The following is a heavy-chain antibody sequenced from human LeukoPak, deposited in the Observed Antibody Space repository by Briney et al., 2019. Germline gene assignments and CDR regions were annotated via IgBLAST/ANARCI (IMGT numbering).Heavy chain of an antibody. D-gene: IGHD3-10*01. Sequence: GGSLRLSCAASGFTFSDYYMSWLRQAPGKGLEWVSYISSSGSTIYYADSVKGRFTISRDNAKNSLYLQMNSLRAEDTAVYYCARVSGYGSGSYFFDYWGQGTLVTVSS. V-gene: IGHV3-11*01. CDR3: ARVSGYGSGSYFFDY. CDR1: GFTFSDYY. CDR2: ISSSGSTI. J-gene: IGHJ4*02.